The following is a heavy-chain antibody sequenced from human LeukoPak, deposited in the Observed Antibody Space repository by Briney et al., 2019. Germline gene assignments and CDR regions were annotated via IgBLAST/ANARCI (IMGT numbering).Heavy chain of an antibody. V-gene: IGHV4-59*01. CDR2: IYNSGST. CDR1: GASINTYY. CDR3: AGNSGWYYWFDP. Sequence: SETLSLTCTVSGASINTYYWSWLRQPPGKGLEWIGFIYNSGSTIYNPSLSGRVTISVDTSKNRFSLKLTSVTAADTAVYYCAGNSGWYYWFDPWGQGTLVTVSS. J-gene: IGHJ5*02. D-gene: IGHD6-19*01.